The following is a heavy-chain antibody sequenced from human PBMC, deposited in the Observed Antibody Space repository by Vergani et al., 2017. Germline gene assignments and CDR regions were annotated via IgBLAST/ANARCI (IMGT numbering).Heavy chain of an antibody. D-gene: IGHD5-24*01. J-gene: IGHJ3*02. Sequence: QVQLVETGGGVVQPGGSLTLYCATSGFSFNTYGAHWVRQAPGKGLEWVAFIGYDGRIKYNVDSVKGRFTISRDTSKKTLSLQMNSLRAEDTAVYYCARDXRDYNNYPGTFDIWGQGSMVTVSS. CDR1: GFSFNTYG. V-gene: IGHV3-30*02. CDR2: IGYDGRIK. CDR3: ARDXRDYNNYPGTFDI.